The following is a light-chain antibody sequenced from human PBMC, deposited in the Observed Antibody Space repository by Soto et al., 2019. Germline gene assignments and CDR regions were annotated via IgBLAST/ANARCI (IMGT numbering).Light chain of an antibody. V-gene: IGKV3-20*01. CDR2: GAS. CDR3: QQYGSSPRT. Sequence: EIVFTQSPGTLSLSQGERATLSCRASQSVSSSYLAWYQQKPGQAPRLLIYGASSRATGIPDRFSGSGSGTDFTLTISRLEPEDFAVYYCQQYGSSPRTFGQGTKV. CDR1: QSVSSSY. J-gene: IGKJ1*01.